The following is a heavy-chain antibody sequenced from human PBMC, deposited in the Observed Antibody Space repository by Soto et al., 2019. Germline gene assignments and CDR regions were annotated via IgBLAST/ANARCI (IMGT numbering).Heavy chain of an antibody. CDR3: AKGRKPDHADGLCAFDS. J-gene: IGHJ4*02. CDR2: ISGGGAGT. V-gene: IGHV3-23*01. CDR1: GRTFRSYA. Sequence: PGGSLRLSCVVSGRTFRSYAMSWVRQAPGKGLEWVSGISGGGAGTYYADSVKGRFTISRDPSTTTLFLDMYSLGAEDTAIYYCAKGRKPDHADGLCAFDSWGQGVLVTVSS.